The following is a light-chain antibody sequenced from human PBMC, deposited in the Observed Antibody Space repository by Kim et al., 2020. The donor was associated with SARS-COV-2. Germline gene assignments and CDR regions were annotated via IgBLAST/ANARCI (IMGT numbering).Light chain of an antibody. CDR2: DVT. CDR3: SSYTTSSTYV. V-gene: IGLV2-14*04. CDR1: SSDVGGYNY. Sequence: GQSITISCTGTSSDVGGYNYVSWYLQHPGKAPTLMIYDVTKRPSGVSNRFSGSKSGNTASLTISGLQAEDEAVYYCSSYTTSSTYVFGTGTKVTVL. J-gene: IGLJ1*01.